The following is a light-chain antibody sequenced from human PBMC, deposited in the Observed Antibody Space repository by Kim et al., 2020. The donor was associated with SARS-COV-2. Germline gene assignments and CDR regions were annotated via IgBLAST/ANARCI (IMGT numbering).Light chain of an antibody. CDR3: ATWDVTLNGWV. Sequence: QRVTISCSGSSSSVGRHIVNWYQQLPGTAPKVFIYNDNQRPSGVPDRFSGSRSGTSASLAISGLQSEDEADYYCATWDVTLNGWVFGGGTQLTVL. J-gene: IGLJ3*02. CDR1: SSSVGRHI. V-gene: IGLV1-44*01. CDR2: NDN.